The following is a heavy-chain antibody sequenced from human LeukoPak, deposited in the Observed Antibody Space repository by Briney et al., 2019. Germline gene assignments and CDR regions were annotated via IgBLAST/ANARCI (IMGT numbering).Heavy chain of an antibody. CDR2: ISGSGGST. CDR3: AKDSVDSSGWYERGDAFDI. J-gene: IGHJ3*02. CDR1: GFTFSSYA. D-gene: IGHD6-19*01. Sequence: AGGSLRLSCAASGFTFSSYAMSWVRQAPGKGLEWVSAISGSGGSTYYADSVKGRFTISRDNSKNTLYLQMNSLRAEDTAVYYCAKDSVDSSGWYERGDAFDIWGQGTMVTVSS. V-gene: IGHV3-23*01.